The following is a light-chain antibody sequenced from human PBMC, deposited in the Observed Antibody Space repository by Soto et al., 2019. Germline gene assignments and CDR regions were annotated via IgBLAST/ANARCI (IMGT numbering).Light chain of an antibody. CDR2: QDT. V-gene: IGLV2-23*01. CDR3: CSYAGSYTLI. CDR1: SSDVGGYNL. Sequence: QSALTQPASVSGSPGQSITISCTGTSSDVGGYNLVSWYQQHPGKAPKLIIYQDTQRPSGVSYRFSASKSGNTASLTISGLQTEDEADYYCCSYAGSYTLILGGGTKLTVL. J-gene: IGLJ2*01.